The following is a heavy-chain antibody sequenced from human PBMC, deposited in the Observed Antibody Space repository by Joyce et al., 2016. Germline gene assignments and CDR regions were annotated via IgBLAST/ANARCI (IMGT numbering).Heavy chain of an antibody. V-gene: IGHV5-10-1*03. CDR1: GYSFTSHW. J-gene: IGHJ5*02. CDR3: ARHVTDWFDP. CDR2: IDARGSYT. D-gene: IGHD3-10*02. Sequence: EVQLVQSGAEVKKPGESLRISGKGSGYSFTSHWISWVVQMPGKGLEWMGRIDARGSYTDYSPSFEGNVTISVDKTISAAYLQWSSLRASDTAIYYCARHVTDWFDPWGQGTLVTVSS.